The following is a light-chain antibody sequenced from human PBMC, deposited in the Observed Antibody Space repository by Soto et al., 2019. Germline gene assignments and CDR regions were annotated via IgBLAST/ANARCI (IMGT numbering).Light chain of an antibody. CDR1: QNVSTY. V-gene: IGKV3-11*01. J-gene: IGKJ3*01. Sequence: EIVLTQSPATLSLSPGERATLSCRASQNVSTYLAWYQRKPGQAPRLLISDPSNRATGIPARFSVSGSGTDFTLTISSLEPEDFAVYYCQQRTYWLTFGPGTIVDIK. CDR2: DPS. CDR3: QQRTYWLT.